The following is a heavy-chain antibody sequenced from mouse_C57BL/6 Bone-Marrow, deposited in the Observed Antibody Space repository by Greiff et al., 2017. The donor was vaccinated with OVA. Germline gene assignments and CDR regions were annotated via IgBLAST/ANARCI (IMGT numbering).Heavy chain of an antibody. D-gene: IGHD6-1*01. CDR3: TRDSSLYWYFDV. V-gene: IGHV5-9-1*02. J-gene: IGHJ1*03. CDR2: ISSGGDYI. CDR1: GFTFSSYA. Sequence: EVKVVESGEGLVKPGGSLKLSCAASGFTFSSYAMSWVRQTPEKRLEWVAYISSGGDYIYYADTVKGRFTISRDNARNTLYLQMSSLKSEDTAMYYCTRDSSLYWYFDVWGTGTTVTVSS.